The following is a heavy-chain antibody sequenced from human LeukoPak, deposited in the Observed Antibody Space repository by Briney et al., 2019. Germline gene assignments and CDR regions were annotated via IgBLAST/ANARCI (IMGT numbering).Heavy chain of an antibody. CDR3: AKRYGNAWYQFDY. CDR1: GFTFSSYA. J-gene: IGHJ4*02. V-gene: IGHV3-23*01. D-gene: IGHD5-18*01. Sequence: GGSLRFSCAASGFTFSSYAMNWVRQTPGKGLEWVSTIRASGSGTYYADSVKGRFAISRDDSKSTLYLQMSNLRAEDTALYYCAKRYGNAWYQFDYWGRGALVTVSS. CDR2: IRASGSGT.